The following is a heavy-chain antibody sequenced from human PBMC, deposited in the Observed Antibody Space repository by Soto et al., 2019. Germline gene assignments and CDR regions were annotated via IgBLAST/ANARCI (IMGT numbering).Heavy chain of an antibody. CDR1: GGTFITNP. Sequence: QVQLVQSGAEVKKPGSSVKVSCKASGGTFITNPISWVRQAPGQGLEWMGGTGSGTGPGNHAQKFQGRLTITVDKSTSTVYMELSSLSSEDTAVYYCARRDSGGFYRYFDSWGQGTLVTVSS. CDR3: ARRDSGGFYRYFDS. J-gene: IGHJ4*02. CDR2: TGSGTGPG. D-gene: IGHD2-15*01. V-gene: IGHV1-69*06.